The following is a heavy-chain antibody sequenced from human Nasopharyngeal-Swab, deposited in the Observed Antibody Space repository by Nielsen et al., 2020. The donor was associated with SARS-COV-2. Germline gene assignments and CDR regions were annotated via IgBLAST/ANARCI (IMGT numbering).Heavy chain of an antibody. Sequence: VRQMPGKGLEWVASISGSNNYTYYADPVKGRFTISRDNAKNSLFLRVNSLRAEDTAVYYCAREGGRFSSTWYYYSYGMDVWGQGTTVTVSS. D-gene: IGHD6-13*01. CDR2: ISGSNNYT. J-gene: IGHJ6*02. V-gene: IGHV3-21*06. CDR3: AREGGRFSSTWYYYSYGMDV.